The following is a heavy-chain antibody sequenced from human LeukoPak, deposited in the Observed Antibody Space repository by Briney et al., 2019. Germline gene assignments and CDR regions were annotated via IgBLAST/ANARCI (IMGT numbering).Heavy chain of an antibody. J-gene: IGHJ5*02. Sequence: RASVKVSCKASGYTFTSYDINWVRQATGQGLEWMGWMNPNSGNTGYAQKFQGRVTMTRNTSISTAYKELSSLRSEETAMYYCARFLPQKWELPGNWFDPWGQGTLVTVSS. CDR3: ARFLPQKWELPGNWFDP. V-gene: IGHV1-8*01. CDR1: GYTFTSYD. CDR2: MNPNSGNT. D-gene: IGHD1-26*01.